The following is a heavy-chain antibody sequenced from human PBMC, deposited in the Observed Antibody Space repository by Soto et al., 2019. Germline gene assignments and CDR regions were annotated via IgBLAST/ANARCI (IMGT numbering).Heavy chain of an antibody. CDR3: ARDFVGVVMDYGMDV. Sequence: ASVKVSCKTSGYSFAGYYVQWVRQAPGQGLEWMGWIDPNSGDTKYAQKFQGRVAMTRDTLISTAYMELTRLTSDDTAVYYCARDFVGVVMDYGMDVWGQGTTVTVSS. V-gene: IGHV1-2*02. CDR1: GYSFAGYY. J-gene: IGHJ6*02. D-gene: IGHD2-15*01. CDR2: IDPNSGDT.